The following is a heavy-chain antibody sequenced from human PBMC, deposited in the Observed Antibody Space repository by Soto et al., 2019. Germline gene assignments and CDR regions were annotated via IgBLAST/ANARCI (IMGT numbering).Heavy chain of an antibody. D-gene: IGHD3-10*01. CDR2: INPSGGST. Sequence: GASVKVSCKASGYTFTSYYMHWVRQAPGQGLEWMGIINPSGGSTSYAQKFQGRVTMTRDTSTSTVYMELSSLRSEDTAVYYCASFTYYYGSGSRPSHYYGMDVWGQGTTVTV. CDR1: GYTFTSYY. V-gene: IGHV1-46*01. J-gene: IGHJ6*02. CDR3: ASFTYYYGSGSRPSHYYGMDV.